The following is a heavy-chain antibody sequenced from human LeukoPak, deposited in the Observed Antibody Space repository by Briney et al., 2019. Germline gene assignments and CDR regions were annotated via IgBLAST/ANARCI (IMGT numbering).Heavy chain of an antibody. Sequence: GGSLRLSCAASGFTFSTYSMHWVRQAPGKGLEWVAVISSGVRNEFYADSVKGRFTISRDNSKNTLYLQTNSLRAEDTAMFYCARDFGGRGAGSSGFYYYYYYIMDVWGQGTTVTVSS. CDR3: ARDFGGRGAGSSGFYYYYYYIMDV. CDR2: ISSGVRNE. CDR1: GFTFSTYS. D-gene: IGHD3-22*01. V-gene: IGHV3-30*01. J-gene: IGHJ6*02.